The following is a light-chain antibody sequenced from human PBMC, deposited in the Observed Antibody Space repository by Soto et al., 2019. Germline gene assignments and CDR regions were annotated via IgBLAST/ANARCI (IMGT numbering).Light chain of an antibody. V-gene: IGLV2-11*01. Sequence: QSALTQPRSVSGSPGQSVTISCTGTSSDVGGYTYVSWYQQHPGKSPKLMIYDVSKRPSGVPDRFSGSKSGNTASLTISGLQAEDEADYYCCSSAGSYTWVFGTGTKRTVL. CDR2: DVS. CDR3: CSSAGSYTWV. CDR1: SSDVGGYTY. J-gene: IGLJ1*01.